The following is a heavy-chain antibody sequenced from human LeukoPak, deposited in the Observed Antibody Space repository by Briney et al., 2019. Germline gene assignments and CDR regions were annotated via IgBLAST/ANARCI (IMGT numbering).Heavy chain of an antibody. CDR3: AKLGFDSSGSHSLVDY. CDR2: VSYDGSKK. D-gene: IGHD3-22*01. J-gene: IGHJ4*02. V-gene: IGHV3-30*18. CDR1: GLTFSSYG. Sequence: PGRSLRLSCAASGLTFSSYGMHWVRQPPGKGLEWVGFVSYDGSKKFYADFVKGRFSISRDNSKNTLYVQMNSLGAEDTALYYCAKLGFDSSGSHSLVDYWGQGTPVTVSS.